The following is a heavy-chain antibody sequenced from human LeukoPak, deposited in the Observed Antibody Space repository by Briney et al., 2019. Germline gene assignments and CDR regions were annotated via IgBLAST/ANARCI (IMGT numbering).Heavy chain of an antibody. CDR3: ARDGARSDFDY. Sequence: ASVKVSCKASGYTFSSYYIYWVRQAPGQGLEWVGGINPSGGSTTYARKFQGRVTMTRDTSTSTVYMELSSLRSEDTAVYYCARDGARSDFDYWGQGTLVTVSS. V-gene: IGHV1-46*01. CDR2: INPSGGST. J-gene: IGHJ4*02. D-gene: IGHD3-3*01. CDR1: GYTFSSYY.